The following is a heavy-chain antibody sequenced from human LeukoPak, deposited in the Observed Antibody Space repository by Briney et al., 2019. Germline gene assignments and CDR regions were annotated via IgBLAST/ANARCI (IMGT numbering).Heavy chain of an antibody. V-gene: IGHV3-23*01. CDR1: GLTLTTCD. CDR3: AKGLDTYSSRYLNRIFDS. D-gene: IGHD6-25*01. J-gene: IGHJ5*01. Sequence: GGSLRLSCTASGLTLTTCDMVWVRQAPGRGLEWVSIISGNNPTKIYADSVKGRLTISRDDLKNTIYLQMDSLRDEDTAFYYCAKGLDTYSSRYLNRIFDSWGQGTLVTVSS. CDR2: ISGNNPTK.